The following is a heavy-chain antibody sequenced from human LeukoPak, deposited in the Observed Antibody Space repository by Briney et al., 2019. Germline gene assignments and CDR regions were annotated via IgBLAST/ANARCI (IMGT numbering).Heavy chain of an antibody. V-gene: IGHV3-73*01. CDR3: TSHYDSSGPDAFDI. CDR1: GLTFSGSA. D-gene: IGHD3-22*01. J-gene: IGHJ3*02. CDR2: IRSKANSYAT. Sequence: PGGSLRLSCAASGLTFSGSAMHWVRQASGKGLEWVGRIRSKANSYATAYAASVKGRFTISRDDSKNTAYLQMNSLKTEDTAVYYCTSHYDSSGPDAFDIWGQGTMVTVSS.